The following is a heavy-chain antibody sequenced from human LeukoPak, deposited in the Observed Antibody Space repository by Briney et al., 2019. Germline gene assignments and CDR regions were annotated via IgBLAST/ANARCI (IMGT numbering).Heavy chain of an antibody. J-gene: IGHJ6*03. D-gene: IGHD3-3*01. CDR3: ARNTGGGFWSGYYPYSYYYYYMDV. Sequence: SETLSLTCTVSGGSISSYYWSWIRQPPAKGLDWIGYIYTSGSTNYNPSLKSRVTISVDTSKNQFSLKLSSVTAADTAVYYCARNTGGGFWSGYYPYSYYYYYMDVWGKGTTVTVSS. CDR1: GGSISSYY. CDR2: IYTSGST. V-gene: IGHV4-4*09.